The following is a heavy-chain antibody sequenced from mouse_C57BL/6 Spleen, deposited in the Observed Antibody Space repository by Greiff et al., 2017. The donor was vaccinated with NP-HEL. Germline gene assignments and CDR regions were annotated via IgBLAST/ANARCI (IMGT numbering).Heavy chain of an antibody. Sequence: VQLQQPGTELVKPGASVKLSCKASGYTFTSYWMHWVKQRPGQGLEWIGNINPSNGGNNYNEKFKSKATLTVDKSSSTAYMPLSSLTSDDAAVYYCARRLGRDYFDDWGQGTTLTVSS. V-gene: IGHV1-53*01. J-gene: IGHJ2*01. CDR1: GYTFTSYW. CDR2: INPSNGGN. CDR3: ARRLGRDYFDD. D-gene: IGHD4-1*01.